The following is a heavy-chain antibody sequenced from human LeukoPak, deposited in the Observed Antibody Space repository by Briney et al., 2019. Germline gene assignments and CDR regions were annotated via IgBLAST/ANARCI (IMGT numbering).Heavy chain of an antibody. CDR2: IKQDGSEK. CDR3: ARDGIVVVPAATPYYFDY. D-gene: IGHD2-2*01. V-gene: IGHV3-7*01. CDR1: GFTFSSYW. Sequence: QPGGSLRLSCAASGFTFSSYWMSWVRHAPGKGLECVAKIKQDGSEKYYVDSVKGRFTISRDNAKNSLYLQMTSLRAEDTAVYYCARDGIVVVPAATPYYFDYWGQGTLVTVSS. J-gene: IGHJ4*02.